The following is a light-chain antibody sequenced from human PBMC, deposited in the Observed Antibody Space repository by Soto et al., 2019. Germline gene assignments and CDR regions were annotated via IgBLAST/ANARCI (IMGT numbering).Light chain of an antibody. CDR2: DVS. CDR3: SSNKSSSTPI. J-gene: IGLJ2*01. V-gene: IGLV2-14*01. Sequence: QSALTQPASVSGSPGQSITISCTGTSSDVVGYNYVSWYQQHPGKAPKLMIYDVSNRPSGVSNRFSGSKSGNTASLTISGRQAEDEADYYCSSNKSSSTPIFGGGTKLTVL. CDR1: SSDVVGYNY.